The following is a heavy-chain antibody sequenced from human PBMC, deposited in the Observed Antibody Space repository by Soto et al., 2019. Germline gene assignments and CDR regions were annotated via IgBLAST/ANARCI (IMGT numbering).Heavy chain of an antibody. D-gene: IGHD5-12*01. CDR2: IRNDIYDETT. J-gene: IGHJ4*02. CDR3: TRGRDGYNPYYFLY. CDR1: GFTFCDYA. V-gene: IGHV3-49*04. Sequence: GGSLRLSCTASGFTFCDYAISCGRQFPFKGLEWLGFIRNDIYDETTEYAAAVKGRIIISRDDSKSMAYLQMDSLKTEDTGVYYCTRGRDGYNPYYFLYWGQGALVTVSS.